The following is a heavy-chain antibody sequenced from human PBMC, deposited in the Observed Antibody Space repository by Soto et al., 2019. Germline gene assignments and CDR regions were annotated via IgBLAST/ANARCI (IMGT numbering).Heavy chain of an antibody. CDR2: ISGSGGST. Sequence: EVQLLESGGGLVQPGGSLRLSCAASGFTFSSYAMSWVRQAPGKGLEWVSAISGSGGSTYYADSVKGRFTISRDNXKXXRYLQMNSLRAEDTAVYYCAKEYSGGGSSTSLGHYWGQGTLVTVSS. D-gene: IGHD2-2*01. V-gene: IGHV3-23*01. CDR3: AKEYSGGGSSTSLGHY. CDR1: GFTFSSYA. J-gene: IGHJ4*02.